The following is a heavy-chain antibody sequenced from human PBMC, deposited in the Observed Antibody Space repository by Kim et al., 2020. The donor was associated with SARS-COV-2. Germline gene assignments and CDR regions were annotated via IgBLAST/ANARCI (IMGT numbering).Heavy chain of an antibody. CDR2: GSN. D-gene: IGHD1-26*01. V-gene: IGHV4-39*07. J-gene: IGHJ5*02. Sequence: GSNYSNPSLKSRVTISVDTSKNQFSLKLSSVTAADTAVYYCAGVSGSYYHWGQGTLVTVSS. CDR3: AGVSGSYYH.